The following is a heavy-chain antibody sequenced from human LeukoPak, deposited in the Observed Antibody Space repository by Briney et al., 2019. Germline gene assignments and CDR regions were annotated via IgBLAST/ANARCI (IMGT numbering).Heavy chain of an antibody. J-gene: IGHJ6*03. CDR1: GYTFTNYD. D-gene: IGHD5-12*01. CDR2: MNPNSGNT. Sequence: ASVKVSCKASGYTFTNYDINWVRQATGQGLEWMGWMNPNSGNTGYAQRFQGRFTITRNTSISTAYMELSSLRSEDTAVYYCARGHYDDYYYYYMDVWGKGTTVTVSS. V-gene: IGHV1-8*03. CDR3: ARGHYDDYYYYYMDV.